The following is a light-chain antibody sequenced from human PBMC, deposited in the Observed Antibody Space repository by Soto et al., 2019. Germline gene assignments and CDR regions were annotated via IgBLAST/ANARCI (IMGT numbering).Light chain of an antibody. J-gene: IGKJ5*01. V-gene: IGKV1D-12*01. CDR3: QQGNSFPIT. CDR2: GAS. CDR1: QGINRW. Sequence: DIQMTQSPSSVSASVGDRVTITCRASQGINRWLAWYQQKPGRAPKLLIYGASSLQSGVPSRFSGSGSGTDFTLTITGLQPADFATYYCQQGNSFPITFGQGTRLEIK.